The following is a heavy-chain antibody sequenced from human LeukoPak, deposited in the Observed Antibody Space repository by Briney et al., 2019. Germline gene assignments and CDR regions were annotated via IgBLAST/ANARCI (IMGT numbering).Heavy chain of an antibody. D-gene: IGHD5-18*01. CDR3: ARGGYNYGPVFDY. V-gene: IGHV3-20*04. Sequence: GGSLRLSCAASGSTFDDYGMSWVRHAPGKGLEWVSGINWNGGSTGYADSLKGRFTISRDNANNSLYLQMNSLRAEDTALYYCARGGYNYGPVFDYWGQGTLVTVSS. CDR2: INWNGGST. CDR1: GSTFDDYG. J-gene: IGHJ4*02.